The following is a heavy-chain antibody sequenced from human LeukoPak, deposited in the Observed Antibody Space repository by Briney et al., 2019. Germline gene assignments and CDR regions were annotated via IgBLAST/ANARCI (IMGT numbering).Heavy chain of an antibody. V-gene: IGHV3-20*04. CDR3: ARDYRARYYDSSGYYGY. J-gene: IGHJ4*02. Sequence: PGVSLRLSCAASGLTFDDYCMMCARQAPGKELEGVTSLNWNGGSTGCTEVARGRFNIARDKAKNSLYLQMNSLRAEDTALYYCARDYRARYYDSSGYYGYWGQGTLVTVSS. CDR2: LNWNGGST. D-gene: IGHD3-22*01. CDR1: GLTFDDYC.